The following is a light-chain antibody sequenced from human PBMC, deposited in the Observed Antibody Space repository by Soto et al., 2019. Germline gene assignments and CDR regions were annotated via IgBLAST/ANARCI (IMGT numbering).Light chain of an antibody. CDR3: QQSYSTPPWT. V-gene: IGKV1-39*01. CDR2: AAS. J-gene: IGKJ1*01. Sequence: DIQMTQSPSTLPASVGDRVTITCRASQSISNWLAWYQQKPGKAPKLLIYAASSLQSGVPSRFSGSGSGTDFTLTISSLQPEDFATYYCQQSYSTPPWTFGQGTKVDI. CDR1: QSISNW.